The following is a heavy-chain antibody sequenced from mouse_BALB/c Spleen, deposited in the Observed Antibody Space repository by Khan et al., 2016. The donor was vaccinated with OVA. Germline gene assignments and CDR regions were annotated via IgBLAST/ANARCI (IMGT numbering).Heavy chain of an antibody. Sequence: EVELVESGGGLVEPGGSLRLSCATSGFTFSDYYMSWVRQPPGKALEWLGFIRKKASGYTTEYSASVKGRFTISRDNSQSILYLQMHSLRAEDSATYYCARVDYGYGFAYWGQGTLVTVSA. D-gene: IGHD1-2*01. J-gene: IGHJ3*01. CDR3: ARVDYGYGFAY. CDR2: IRKKASGYTT. CDR1: GFTFSDYY. V-gene: IGHV7-3*02.